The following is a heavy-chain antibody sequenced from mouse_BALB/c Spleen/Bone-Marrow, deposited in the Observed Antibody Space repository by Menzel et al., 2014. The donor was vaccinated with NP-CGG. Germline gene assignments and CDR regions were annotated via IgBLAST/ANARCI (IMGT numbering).Heavy chain of an antibody. J-gene: IGHJ1*01. D-gene: IGHD1-1*01. Sequence: EVKVVESGGGLVQPGGSLKLSCATSGFTFTEYYMSWVRQPPGKALEWLGFIRNKANGYTTEYSASVKGRFTISRDNSQSILYLQMNTLRGEDSATYYCARDSVYGRSYWYFDVWGAGTTVTVSS. V-gene: IGHV7-3*02. CDR3: ARDSVYGRSYWYFDV. CDR2: IRNKANGYTT. CDR1: GFTFTEYY.